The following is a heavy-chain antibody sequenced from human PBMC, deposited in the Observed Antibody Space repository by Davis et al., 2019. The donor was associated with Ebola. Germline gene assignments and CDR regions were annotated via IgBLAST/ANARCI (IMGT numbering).Heavy chain of an antibody. CDR1: GFTFSSYA. D-gene: IGHD3-16*01. V-gene: IGHV3-30-3*01. CDR2: ISYDGSNK. J-gene: IGHJ4*02. Sequence: PGGSLRLSCAASGFTFSSYAMHWVHQAPGKGLEWVAVISYDGSNKYYADSVKGRFTISRDNSKNTLYLQMNSLRAEDTAVYYCARDGGKWPIFDYWGQGTLVTVSS. CDR3: ARDGGKWPIFDY.